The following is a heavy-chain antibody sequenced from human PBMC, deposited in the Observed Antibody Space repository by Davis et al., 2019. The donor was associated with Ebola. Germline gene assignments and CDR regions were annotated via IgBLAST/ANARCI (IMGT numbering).Heavy chain of an antibody. CDR1: GYTFTGYY. J-gene: IGHJ4*02. V-gene: IGHV7-4-1*02. Sequence: ASVKVSCKASGYTFTGYYMHWVRQAPGQGLEWMGWINTNTGNPTHAQGFTGRFVFSLDTSVSTAYLHISSLKAEDSAVYYCAKDEDHTMPSHWGQGTLVTVSS. D-gene: IGHD2-2*01. CDR2: INTNTGNP. CDR3: AKDEDHTMPSH.